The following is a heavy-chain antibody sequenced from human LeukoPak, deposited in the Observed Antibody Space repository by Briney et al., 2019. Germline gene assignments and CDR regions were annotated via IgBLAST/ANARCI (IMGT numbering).Heavy chain of an antibody. Sequence: GGSLRLSCAASGFTFSSYWMSWVRQAPGKGLEWVADIKHDGGGKYYVDSVKGRFTISKDNSKNSLYLEMNRLRAEDTAVYYCARSPWYNWCGYAFYIWGQGTMVTVST. CDR3: ARSPWYNWCGYAFYI. J-gene: IGHJ3*02. V-gene: IGHV3-7*03. D-gene: IGHD1-1*01. CDR1: GFTFSSYW. CDR2: IKHDGGGK.